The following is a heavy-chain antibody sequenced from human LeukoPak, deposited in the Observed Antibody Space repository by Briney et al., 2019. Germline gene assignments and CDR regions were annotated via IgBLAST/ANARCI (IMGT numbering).Heavy chain of an antibody. CDR1: GFAFSDYA. D-gene: IGHD5-12*01. CDR3: AKGSSHIVPTINFDY. V-gene: IGHV3-23*01. CDR2: ISNAGGTT. Sequence: GGSLRLSCAASGFAFSDYAMSWVRQAPGKGLEWVSAISNAGGTTYYADSVKGRRFTISRDNSKNTLYLQMNSLRVEDTAVYYCAKGSSHIVPTINFDYWGQGTLVTVSS. J-gene: IGHJ4*02.